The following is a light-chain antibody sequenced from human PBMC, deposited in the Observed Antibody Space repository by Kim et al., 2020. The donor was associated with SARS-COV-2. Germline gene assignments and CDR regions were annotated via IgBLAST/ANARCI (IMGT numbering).Light chain of an antibody. Sequence: KTVSISCTRSSGSIASKYVQWYQRRPGSAPTTLIYGDDQRPSGVPDRFSASIDTSSNSASLIISGLKTEDEADYYCQSYDNDNHGVFGGGTQLTV. CDR1: SGSIASKY. CDR3: QSYDNDNHGV. V-gene: IGLV6-57*03. CDR2: GDD. J-gene: IGLJ3*02.